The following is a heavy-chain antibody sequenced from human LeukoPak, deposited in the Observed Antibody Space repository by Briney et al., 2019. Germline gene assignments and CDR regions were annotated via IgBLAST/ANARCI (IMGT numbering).Heavy chain of an antibody. Sequence: GGSLRLSCAVSGFTFRTSSMSWVRQAPGKGLEWVSSISSGGDYIYYADSVKGRFTISRDNAKNSLYLQMNSLRAEDTAVYYCTSGYFDYWGQGILVTVSS. CDR1: GFTFRTSS. V-gene: IGHV3-21*01. J-gene: IGHJ4*02. CDR2: ISSGGDYI. CDR3: TSGYFDY.